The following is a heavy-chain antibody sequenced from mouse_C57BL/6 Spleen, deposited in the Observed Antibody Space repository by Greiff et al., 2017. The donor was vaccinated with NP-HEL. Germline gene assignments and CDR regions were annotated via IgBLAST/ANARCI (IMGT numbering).Heavy chain of an antibody. CDR2: FYPGSGSI. CDR3: ARHPTYYSNTGYFDY. Sequence: QQSCKASGYTFTEYTIHWVKQRSGQGLEWIGWFYPGSGSIKYNEKFKDKATLTADKSSSTVYMELSRLTSEDSAVYFCARHPTYYSNTGYFDYWGQGTTLTVSS. CDR1: GYTFTEYT. D-gene: IGHD2-5*01. J-gene: IGHJ2*01. V-gene: IGHV1-62-2*01.